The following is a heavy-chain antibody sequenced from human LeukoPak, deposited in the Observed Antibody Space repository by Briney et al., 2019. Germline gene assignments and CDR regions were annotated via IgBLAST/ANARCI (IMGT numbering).Heavy chain of an antibody. V-gene: IGHV3-64*01. J-gene: IGHJ1*01. CDR1: GFTFSSYA. Sequence: GGSLRLSCAASGFTFSSYAMHWVRQAPGKGLEYVSAISSNGGSTYYANSVKGRFTISRDNSKNTLYLQMGSLRAEDMAVYYCARSAPGPGRYFQHWGQGTLVTVSS. CDR3: ARSAPGPGRYFQH. CDR2: ISSNGGST.